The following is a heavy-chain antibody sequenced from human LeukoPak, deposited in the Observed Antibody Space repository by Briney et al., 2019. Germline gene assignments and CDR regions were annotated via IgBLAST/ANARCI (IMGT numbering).Heavy chain of an antibody. CDR2: IDPSDSYT. Sequence: GESLKISCKGSGYSFISYWISWVHQMPGKGLEWMGRIDPSDSYTNYSPSFQGHVTISADKSISTAYLHWSSLTASDTAMYYCARAPSTTLRFFDYWAQGTLVTVSS. V-gene: IGHV5-10-1*01. J-gene: IGHJ4*02. D-gene: IGHD4-17*01. CDR3: ARAPSTTLRFFDY. CDR1: GYSFISYW.